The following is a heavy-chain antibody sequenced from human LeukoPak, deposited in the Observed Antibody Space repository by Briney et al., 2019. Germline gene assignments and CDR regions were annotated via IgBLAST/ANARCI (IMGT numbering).Heavy chain of an antibody. J-gene: IGHJ5*02. V-gene: IGHV4-31*03. CDR1: GGSISSGGYY. CDR2: IYYSGST. Sequence: SETLSVTCTVSGGSISSGGYYWSWIRQHPGKGLEWIGYIYYSGSTYYNPSLKSRVTISVDTSKNQFSLKLSSVTAADTAVYYCAREKYYYGSGTTNWFDPWGQGTLVTVSS. CDR3: AREKYYYGSGTTNWFDP. D-gene: IGHD3-10*01.